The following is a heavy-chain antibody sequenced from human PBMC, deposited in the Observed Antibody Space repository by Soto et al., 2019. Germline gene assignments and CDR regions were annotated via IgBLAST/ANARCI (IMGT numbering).Heavy chain of an antibody. D-gene: IGHD3-16*01. CDR1: GFTFRTYL. CDR3: VTYHGDDWESERQRD. V-gene: IGHV3-7*01. Sequence: GGSLRLSCSASGFTFRTYLLSCVRHDPGKGLDWVANINEDGSVEYYADSVQGRFTIPRDSAKKSLYLHMNSLRAEDSAVYYCVTYHGDDWESERQRDWGPGTLVTVSS. CDR2: INEDGSVE. J-gene: IGHJ4*02.